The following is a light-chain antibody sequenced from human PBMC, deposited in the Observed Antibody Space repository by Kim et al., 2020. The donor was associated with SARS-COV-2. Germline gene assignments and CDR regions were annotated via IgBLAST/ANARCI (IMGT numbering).Light chain of an antibody. Sequence: VTIPCTGSSSNIGAGYDVQWYQLLPGTAPKLLIYGNSNRPSGVPDRFSGSKSGTSASLAITGLQAEDEADYYCQSYDSRLSGSVVFGGGTKLTVL. CDR1: SSNIGAGYD. CDR2: GNS. J-gene: IGLJ2*01. CDR3: QSYDSRLSGSVV. V-gene: IGLV1-40*01.